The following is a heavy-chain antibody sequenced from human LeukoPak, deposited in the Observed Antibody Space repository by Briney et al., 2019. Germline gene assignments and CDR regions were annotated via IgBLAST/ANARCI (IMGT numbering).Heavy chain of an antibody. CDR2: IIPILGIA. J-gene: IGHJ4*02. Sequence: SVKVSCKASGGTFSSYAISWVRQAPGQGLEWMGRIIPILGIANYAQKFQGRVTITTDESTSTAYMELSSLRSEDTAVYCCARANKGEGYYYDSSGYYFDYWGQGTLVTVSS. CDR1: GGTFSSYA. CDR3: ARANKGEGYYYDSSGYYFDY. V-gene: IGHV1-69*04. D-gene: IGHD3-22*01.